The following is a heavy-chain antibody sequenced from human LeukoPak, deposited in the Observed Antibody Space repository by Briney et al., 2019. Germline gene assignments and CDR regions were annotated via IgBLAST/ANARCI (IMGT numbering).Heavy chain of an antibody. J-gene: IGHJ4*02. CDR1: GGTFSSYA. V-gene: IGHV1-69*13. D-gene: IGHD1-26*01. CDR3: AREANSGNYLYYFDY. Sequence: ASVKVSCKASGGTFSSYAISWVRQAPGQGLEWMGGIIPIFGTANYAQKFQGRVTLTADESTSTAYMELSSLRSEDTAVYYCAREANSGNYLYYFDYWGQGTLVTVSS. CDR2: IIPIFGTA.